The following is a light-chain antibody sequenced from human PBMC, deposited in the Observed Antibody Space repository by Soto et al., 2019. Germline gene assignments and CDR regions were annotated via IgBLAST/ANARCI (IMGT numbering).Light chain of an antibody. V-gene: IGKV3-20*01. CDR3: QQYGSSSWT. CDR2: GAS. Sequence: IVLTQSPGTLSLSPGERATLSCRAGQSVSTFLAWFQQKPGQAPRLLIYGASSRATGIPDRFSGSGSGTDFTLTISRLEPEDFAVYYCQQYGSSSWTFGQGTKVDIK. J-gene: IGKJ1*01. CDR1: QSVSTF.